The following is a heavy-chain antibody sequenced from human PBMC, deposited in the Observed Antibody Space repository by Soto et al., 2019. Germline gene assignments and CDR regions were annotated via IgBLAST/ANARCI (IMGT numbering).Heavy chain of an antibody. CDR1: GFTFSSYA. V-gene: IGHV3-30-3*01. J-gene: IGHJ5*02. CDR3: ARVDGELGGGVVWFDP. Sequence: GGSLRLSCAASGFTFSSYAMHWVRQAPGKGLEWVAVISYDGSNKYYADSVKGRFTISRDNSKNTLYLQMNSLRAEDTAVYYCARVDGELGGGVVWFDPWGQGTLVTVSS. D-gene: IGHD3-16*01. CDR2: ISYDGSNK.